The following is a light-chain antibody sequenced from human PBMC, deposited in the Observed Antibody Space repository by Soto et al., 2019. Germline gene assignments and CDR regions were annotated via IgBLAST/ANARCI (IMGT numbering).Light chain of an antibody. V-gene: IGLV2-14*01. CDR2: EVS. J-gene: IGLJ2*01. CDR1: SSDVGAYNY. Sequence: QPASVSGSPGQSITISCTGTSSDVGAYNYVSWYQQHPGKAPKLVIYEVSNRPSGVSNRFSGSKSGNTASLTISGLQTEDEADYYCNSHTISSTLIFGGGTKLTVL. CDR3: NSHTISSTLI.